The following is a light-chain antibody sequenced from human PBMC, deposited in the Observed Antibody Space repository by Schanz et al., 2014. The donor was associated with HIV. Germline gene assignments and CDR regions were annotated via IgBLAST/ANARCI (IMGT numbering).Light chain of an antibody. CDR3: QQYGSSPL. CDR2: GAS. Sequence: EIVMTQSPATLSVSPGERATLSCRASQSVSRNLAWYQQKPGQAPRLLIYGASSRATGIPDRFSGSGSGTDFTLTISRLEPEDFAVYYCQQYGSSPLFGQGTKVEIK. V-gene: IGKV3-20*01. CDR1: QSVSRN. J-gene: IGKJ1*01.